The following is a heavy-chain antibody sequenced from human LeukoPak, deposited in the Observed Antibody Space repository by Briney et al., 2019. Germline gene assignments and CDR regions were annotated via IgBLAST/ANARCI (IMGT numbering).Heavy chain of an antibody. V-gene: IGHV1-2*02. J-gene: IGHJ5*02. Sequence: ASVKVSCKASEYTFTGYYMHWVRQAPGQGLEWMGWINPNSGGTNYAQKLQGRVTMTTDTSTSTAYMELRSLRSDDTAVYYCARTDCTNGVCYRPFDPWGQGTLVTVSS. CDR1: EYTFTGYY. D-gene: IGHD2-8*01. CDR3: ARTDCTNGVCYRPFDP. CDR2: INPNSGGT.